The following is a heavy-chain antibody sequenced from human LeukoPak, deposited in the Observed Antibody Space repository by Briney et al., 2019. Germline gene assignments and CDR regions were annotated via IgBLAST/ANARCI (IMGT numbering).Heavy chain of an antibody. CDR1: GGSISSYY. D-gene: IGHD3-3*01. V-gene: IGHV4-4*07. J-gene: IGHJ3*02. CDR3: ARDILRFLEWTDDAFDI. CDR2: IYTSGST. Sequence: SETLSLTCTVSGGSISSYYWSWIRQPAGKGLEWIGRIYTSGSTNYNHSLKSRVTMSVDTSKNQFSLKLSSVTAADTAVYYCARDILRFLEWTDDAFDIWGQGTMVTVSS.